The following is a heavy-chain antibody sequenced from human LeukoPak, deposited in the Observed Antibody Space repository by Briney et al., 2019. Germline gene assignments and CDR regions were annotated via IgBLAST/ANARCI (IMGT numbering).Heavy chain of an antibody. J-gene: IGHJ3*02. V-gene: IGHV3-21*01. Sequence: PGGSVRLSCAASGFTFSSYTMNWVRQAPGKGLEWVSSISSSSGYIYYADSVKGRFTISRDNAKNSLYLQMNSLRAEDTAVYYCAREAAFDIWGQGTMVTVSS. CDR3: AREAAFDI. CDR1: GFTFSSYT. CDR2: ISSSSGYI.